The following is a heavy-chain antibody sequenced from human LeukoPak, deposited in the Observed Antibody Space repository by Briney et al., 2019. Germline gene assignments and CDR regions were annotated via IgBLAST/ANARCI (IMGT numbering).Heavy chain of an antibody. V-gene: IGHV4-59*01. CDR1: RGSISSYY. CDR3: ARMRSYYDLWSGYYDHYYYMDV. CDR2: IYYSGST. J-gene: IGHJ6*03. Sequence: NSSETLSLTCTVSRGSISSYYWSWIRQPPGKGLEWIGYIYYSGSTNYNPSLKSRVTISVDTSKNQFSLKLSSVTAADTAVYYCARMRSYYDLWSGYYDHYYYMDVWGRGTTVTVSS. D-gene: IGHD3-3*01.